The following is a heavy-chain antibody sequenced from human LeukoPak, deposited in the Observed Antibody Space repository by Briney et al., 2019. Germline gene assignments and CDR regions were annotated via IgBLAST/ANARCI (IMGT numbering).Heavy chain of an antibody. D-gene: IGHD6-13*01. CDR1: GFTFSTYW. V-gene: IGHV3-7*02. CDR3: ARGGYSSSWYWGDIFDS. Sequence: PGGSLRLSCAASGFTFSTYWMSWVRQAPGKGLQWVANIKQDGSEKYYVDSVKGRFTISRDNAKNSLYLQMNSLRAEDTAVYYCARGGYSSSWYWGDIFDSWGQGTLVTVSS. CDR2: IKQDGSEK. J-gene: IGHJ4*02.